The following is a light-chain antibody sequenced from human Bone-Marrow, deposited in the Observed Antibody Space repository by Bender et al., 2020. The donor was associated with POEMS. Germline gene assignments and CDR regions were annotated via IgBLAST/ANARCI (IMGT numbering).Light chain of an antibody. CDR1: GSNIGSHF. J-gene: IGLJ2*01. CDR3: SSYTSSTTLV. V-gene: IGLV1-47*01. Sequence: QSVLAQPPSASGTFGQRVTISCSGSGSNIGSHFVYWYQQLPGAAPTLLIYRNNQRPSGVPDRFSGSRSGTSASLAISGLRSEDEADYYCSSYTSSTTLVFGGGTKLTVL. CDR2: RNN.